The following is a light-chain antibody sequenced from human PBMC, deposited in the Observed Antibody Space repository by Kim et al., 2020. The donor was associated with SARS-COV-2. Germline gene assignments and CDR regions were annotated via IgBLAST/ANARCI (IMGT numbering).Light chain of an antibody. Sequence: QPVLTQSSSAYASLGSSVKLTCTLSSGHSSYIIAWHQQQPGKAPRYLMKLEGSGSYNKGSGVPDRFSGSSSGADRYLTISNLQSEDEADYYCETWDSNTHVFGTGTKVTVL. CDR3: ETWDSNTHV. V-gene: IGLV4-60*03. CDR1: SGHSSYI. J-gene: IGLJ1*01. CDR2: LEGSGSY.